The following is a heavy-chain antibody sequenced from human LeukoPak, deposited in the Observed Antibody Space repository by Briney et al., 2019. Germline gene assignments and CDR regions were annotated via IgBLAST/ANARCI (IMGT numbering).Heavy chain of an antibody. D-gene: IGHD6-13*01. CDR3: AAAPLLRIAAAGAEYFQH. J-gene: IGHJ1*01. CDR2: IYTSGST. Sequence: SETLSLTCTVSGGSISSGSYYWSWIRQPAGKGLEWIGRIYTSGSTNYNPSLKGRVTISVDTSKNQFSLKLSSVTAADTAVYYCAAAPLLRIAAAGAEYFQHWGQGTLVTVFS. V-gene: IGHV4-61*02. CDR1: GGSISSGSYY.